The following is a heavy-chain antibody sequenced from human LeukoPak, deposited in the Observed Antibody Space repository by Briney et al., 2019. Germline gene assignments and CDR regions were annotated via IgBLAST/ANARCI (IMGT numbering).Heavy chain of an antibody. CDR1: GFTFSSYE. V-gene: IGHV3-48*03. D-gene: IGHD2-2*01. J-gene: IGHJ4*02. CDR2: ISSSGSTI. Sequence: SGGSLRLSCAASGFTFSSYEMNWVRQAPGKGLEWVSYISSSGSTIHYADSVKGRFTISRDNAKNSLYLQMNSLRAEDTAVYYCARGLVVPAAMRRSPLGYWGQGTLVTVSS. CDR3: ARGLVVPAAMRRSPLGY.